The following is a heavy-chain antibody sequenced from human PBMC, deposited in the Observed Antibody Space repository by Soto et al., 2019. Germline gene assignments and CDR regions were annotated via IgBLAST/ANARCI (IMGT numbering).Heavy chain of an antibody. CDR2: INPSGGST. CDR1: GYILSGYY. D-gene: IGHD2-21*02. J-gene: IGHJ5*02. Sequence: QVKLVQSGAEVKKPGASVKVSCKASGYILSGYYMHWVRQAPGQGLEWLGIINPSGGSTTYAQKSKGRVTMTRDTSTSTVYMELSSLRSDDTAMYYCARSYWGGDCPNNWFATWGQGTLVTVSS. V-gene: IGHV1-46*01. CDR3: ARSYWGGDCPNNWFAT.